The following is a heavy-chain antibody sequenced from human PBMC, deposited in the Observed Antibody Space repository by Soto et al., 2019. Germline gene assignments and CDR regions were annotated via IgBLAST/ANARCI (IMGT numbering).Heavy chain of an antibody. CDR3: AGEVDPYDSSGYYYYNLGY. Sequence: QVQLVQSGAEVKKPGSSVKVSCKASGGTFSSYAISWVRQAPGQGLEWMGGIIPIFGTANYAQKFQGRVTITAEKSTSTAYMELSSLRSEDTAVYYCAGEVDPYDSSGYYYYNLGYWGQGTLVTVCS. D-gene: IGHD3-22*01. CDR1: GGTFSSYA. J-gene: IGHJ4*02. CDR2: IIPIFGTA. V-gene: IGHV1-69*06.